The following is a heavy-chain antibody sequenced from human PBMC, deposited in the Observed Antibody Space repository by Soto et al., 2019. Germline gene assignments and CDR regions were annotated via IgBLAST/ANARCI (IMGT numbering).Heavy chain of an antibody. Sequence: EVQLVESGGGLVKPVGSLRLSCAASGFTFSSYSMNWVRQAPGKGLEWVSSISSSSSYIYYADSVKGRFTISRDNAKNSLYRQMNSLRAEDTAVYYCARGQEVRGVIIAPSWGQGTLVTVSS. CDR1: GFTFSSYS. CDR2: ISSSSSYI. D-gene: IGHD3-10*01. J-gene: IGHJ4*02. CDR3: ARGQEVRGVIIAPS. V-gene: IGHV3-21*01.